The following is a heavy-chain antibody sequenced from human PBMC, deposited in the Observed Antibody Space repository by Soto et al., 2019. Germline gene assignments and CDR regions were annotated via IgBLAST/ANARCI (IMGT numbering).Heavy chain of an antibody. CDR1: GFSFNTAA. J-gene: IGHJ4*02. D-gene: IGHD1-7*01. Sequence: GGSLRLSCAASGFSFNTAAIHWVRQASGQGLEWVGRIRSKANNYATSYTASVKDRFTISRDDSKNTAYLQMNSLKIEDTAMYYCTRITGNTERYWGQGTLVTVSS. V-gene: IGHV3-73*01. CDR3: TRITGNTERY. CDR2: IRSKANNYAT.